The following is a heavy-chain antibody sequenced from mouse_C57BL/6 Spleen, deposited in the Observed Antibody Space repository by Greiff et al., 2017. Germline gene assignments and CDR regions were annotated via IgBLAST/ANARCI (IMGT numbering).Heavy chain of an antibody. Sequence: QVQLKQSGPELVKPGASVKISCKASGYAFSSSWMNWVKQRPGKGLEWIGRIYPGDGDTNYNGKFKGKATLTAVKSSSTAYMQLSRLTSEDSAVYFCARLGDGYLRDFDVWGTGTTVTVSS. CDR1: GYAFSSSW. CDR2: IYPGDGDT. D-gene: IGHD2-3*01. J-gene: IGHJ1*03. CDR3: ARLGDGYLRDFDV. V-gene: IGHV1-82*01.